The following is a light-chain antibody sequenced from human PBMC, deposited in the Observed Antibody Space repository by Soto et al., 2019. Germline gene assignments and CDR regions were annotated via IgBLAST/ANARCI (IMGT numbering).Light chain of an antibody. Sequence: DIVLTQSPGTLSLSPGERAALSCGASQSVSNNFLAWYQQKPGQAPRLLISGASSRATGIPDRFSGSGSGTDFTLTISSLEPEDFAVYYCHQRSNWPPDTFGQGTRLEIK. CDR2: GAS. CDR3: HQRSNWPPDT. CDR1: QSVSNNF. V-gene: IGKV3D-20*02. J-gene: IGKJ5*01.